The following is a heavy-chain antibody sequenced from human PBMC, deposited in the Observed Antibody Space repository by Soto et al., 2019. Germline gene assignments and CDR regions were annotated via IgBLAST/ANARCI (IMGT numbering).Heavy chain of an antibody. J-gene: IGHJ2*01. V-gene: IGHV1-69*05. CDR1: GGTFNRYA. Sequence: QVQLVQSGAEVKKPGSSVKVSCKASGGTFNRYAISWLRQAPGQGPEWMGGITPMFGIGNYAQKFQGRVTNNXXEXTXXVHMELRRLTCDVTAVYYCAETLGSAVAGPGRFALWGRGTRVIVSS. D-gene: IGHD6-19*01. CDR2: ITPMFGIG. CDR3: AETLGSAVAGPGRFAL.